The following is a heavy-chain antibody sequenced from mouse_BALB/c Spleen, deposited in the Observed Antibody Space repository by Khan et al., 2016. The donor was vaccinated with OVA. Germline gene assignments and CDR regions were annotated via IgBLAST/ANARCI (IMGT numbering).Heavy chain of an antibody. V-gene: IGHV2-6-7*01. CDR1: GFSLTGFG. D-gene: IGHD1-2*01. Sequence: QVQLKESGPGLVAPSQSLSITCTVSGFSLTGFGINWVRQPPGKGLEWLGMIWGDGSTDYNSVLKSRLSISKDNYKSQVFLKMNSLQTDDTARYYCARELRLGGFAYWGQGTLVTVSA. J-gene: IGHJ3*01. CDR2: IWGDGST. CDR3: ARELRLGGFAY.